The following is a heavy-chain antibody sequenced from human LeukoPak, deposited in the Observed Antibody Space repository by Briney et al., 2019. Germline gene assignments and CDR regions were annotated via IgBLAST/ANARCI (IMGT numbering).Heavy chain of an antibody. J-gene: IGHJ6*02. Sequence: GGSLRLSCAASGFSVCNTYMSCVRQAPGQGLEWVSVIYSGDSGVSTYYADSVKGRFTISRHNSKNTLYLQMSSLRAEDTAVYFCARPAAHLRYYYAMDVWGQGTTVTVCS. D-gene: IGHD6-13*01. CDR3: ARPAAHLRYYYAMDV. V-gene: IGHV3-53*04. CDR1: GFSVCNTY. CDR2: IYSGDSGVST.